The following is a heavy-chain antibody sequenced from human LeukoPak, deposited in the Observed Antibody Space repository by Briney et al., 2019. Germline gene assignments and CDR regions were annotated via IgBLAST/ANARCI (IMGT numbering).Heavy chain of an antibody. J-gene: IGHJ5*02. CDR2: IYYSGSN. Sequence: SETLSLTCTVSGGSITSYYWSWIRQPPGKGLEWIGYIYYSGSNTYNPSPKSRVTISVATSKNQFSLKLSSVTAADTAVYYCARGGVNYKNAGPWGQGALVTVSS. CDR1: GGSITSYY. V-gene: IGHV4-59*01. CDR3: ARGGVNYKNAGP. D-gene: IGHD3-10*01.